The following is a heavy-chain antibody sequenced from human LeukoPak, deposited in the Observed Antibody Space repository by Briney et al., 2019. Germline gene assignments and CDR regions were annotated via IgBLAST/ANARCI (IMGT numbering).Heavy chain of an antibody. CDR3: AKDPSESYNYGYFDY. CDR2: ISGSGGST. D-gene: IGHD3-10*01. J-gene: IGHJ4*02. V-gene: IGHV3-23*01. CDR1: GLILRSYA. Sequence: LPGGSLRLSCAASGLILRSYAMSWVRQAPGKGLEWVSAISGSGGSTYYADSVKGRFTISRDNAKNTVYLQMNSLRVEDTVVYFCAKDPSESYNYGYFDYWGQGTLVTVSS.